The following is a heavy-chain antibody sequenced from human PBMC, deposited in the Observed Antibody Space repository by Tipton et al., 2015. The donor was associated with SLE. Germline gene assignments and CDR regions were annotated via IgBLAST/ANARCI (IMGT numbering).Heavy chain of an antibody. CDR2: INHSGST. J-gene: IGHJ3*02. Sequence: TLPLTCAVYGGSFSGYYWSWIRQPPGKGLEWIGEINHSGSTNYNPSLKSRVTISVDTSKNQFSLKLSSVTAADTAVYYCARGGPEVAFDIWGQGTMVTVSS. CDR3: ARGGPEVAFDI. CDR1: GGSFSGYY. V-gene: IGHV4-34*01.